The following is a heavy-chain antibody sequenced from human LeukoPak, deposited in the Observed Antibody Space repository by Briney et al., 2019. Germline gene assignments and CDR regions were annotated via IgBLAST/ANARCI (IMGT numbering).Heavy chain of an antibody. V-gene: IGHV3-30*18. CDR3: AKDRHPARTDGYYFDY. J-gene: IGHJ4*02. D-gene: IGHD5-24*01. CDR2: ISYDANNK. Sequence: PGGSLRLACAASAFTFRPYGMHWVRQAPGKGLEWVAVISYDANNKNYADSVKGRFTISRDNSKNTLYLQMNSLRAEDTAVYYCAKDRHPARTDGYYFDYWGQGTLVTVSS. CDR1: AFTFRPYG.